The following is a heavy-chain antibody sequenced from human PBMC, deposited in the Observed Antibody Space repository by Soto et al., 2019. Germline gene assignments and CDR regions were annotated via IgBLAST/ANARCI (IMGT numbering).Heavy chain of an antibody. CDR3: ARYRRGSGWYYLDY. V-gene: IGHV4-59*01. D-gene: IGHD6-19*01. CDR2: IYYTGDS. J-gene: IGHJ4*02. Sequence: PSETLSLTCAVSGGSFSGYIWSWIRQSPGKGLEWIGYIYYTGDSNYHPSLKSRVTMSEDRSNNQFSLKLTSVTAADTAVYYCARYRRGSGWYYLDYWGQGMLVTVSS. CDR1: GGSFSGYI.